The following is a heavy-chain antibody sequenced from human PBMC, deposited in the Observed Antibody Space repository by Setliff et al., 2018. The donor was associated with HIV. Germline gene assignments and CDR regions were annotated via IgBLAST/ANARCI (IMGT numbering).Heavy chain of an antibody. CDR3: ARVGPGGAFDI. CDR2: VYSAGTTT. Sequence: QPGGSLRLSCAASGFSFSDFWMHWVRQVPGKGLAWVSRVYSAGTTTTYADSVKGRFTISRDNGKNTLYLQMNSLRAEDSAVYFCARVGPGGAFDIWGQGTKVTVSS. V-gene: IGHV3-74*01. CDR1: GFSFSDFW. J-gene: IGHJ3*02. D-gene: IGHD1-26*01.